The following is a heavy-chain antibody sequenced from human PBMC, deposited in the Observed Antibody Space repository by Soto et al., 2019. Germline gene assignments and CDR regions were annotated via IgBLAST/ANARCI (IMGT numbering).Heavy chain of an antibody. CDR3: ARDGKCSGYPTPYYYYYYGMDV. D-gene: IGHD5-12*01. V-gene: IGHV1-69*13. Sequence: ASVKVSCKASGGTFSSYAISWVRQAPGQGLEWMGGIIPIFGTANYAQKFQGRVTITADESTSTAYMELSSLRSEDTAVYYCARDGKCSGYPTPYYYYYYGMDVWGQGTTVTVSS. J-gene: IGHJ6*02. CDR2: IIPIFGTA. CDR1: GGTFSSYA.